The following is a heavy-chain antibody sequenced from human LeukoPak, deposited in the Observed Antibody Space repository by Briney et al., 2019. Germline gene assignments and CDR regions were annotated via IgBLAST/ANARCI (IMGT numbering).Heavy chain of an antibody. CDR1: GFSLSTSGMS. CDR3: ARIMLGGYDRDY. J-gene: IGHJ4*02. D-gene: IGHD5-12*01. CDR2: IDWDDDK. Sequence: ESGPTLVNPTQTLTLTCTFSGFSLSTSGMSVSWIRQPPGKALEWLARIDWDDDKYYNISLKTRLTISRDTSKNQVVLTMTNMDPVDTATYYCARIMLGGYDRDYWGQGTLVTVSS. V-gene: IGHV2-70*11.